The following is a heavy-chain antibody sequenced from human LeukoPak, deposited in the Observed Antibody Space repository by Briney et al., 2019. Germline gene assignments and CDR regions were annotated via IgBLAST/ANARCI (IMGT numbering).Heavy chain of an antibody. CDR1: GYTFTSYY. V-gene: IGHV1-46*01. CDR2: INPSGGST. CDR3: ARDINGDLDY. D-gene: IGHD4-17*01. J-gene: IGHJ4*02. Sequence: GASVKVSCKASGYTFTSYYMHWVRQAPGQGLEWMGIINPSGGSTSYAQKFQGRVTMTRDTSTTTAYMELNTLRSEDTAVFYCARDINGDLDYWGQGTLVTVSS.